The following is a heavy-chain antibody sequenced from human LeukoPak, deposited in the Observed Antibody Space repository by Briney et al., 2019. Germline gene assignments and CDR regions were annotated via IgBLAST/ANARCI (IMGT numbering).Heavy chain of an antibody. Sequence: GGSLRLSCAASGFTFSNSWMSWVRQAPGKGLVWVSRINTDGSSTSYADSVKGRFTISRDNAKNTLYLQMNSLRAEDTAVYYCARLYGSGSYYGGISPYRPWGQGTLVTVSS. CDR1: GFTFSNSW. CDR3: ARLYGSGSYYGGISPYRP. D-gene: IGHD3-10*01. CDR2: INTDGSST. J-gene: IGHJ4*02. V-gene: IGHV3-74*01.